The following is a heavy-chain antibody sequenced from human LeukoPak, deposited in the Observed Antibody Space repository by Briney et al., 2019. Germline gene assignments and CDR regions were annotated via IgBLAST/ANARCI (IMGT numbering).Heavy chain of an antibody. D-gene: IGHD2-15*01. CDR2: ISYDGSNK. CDR1: VFTFSSYA. CDR3: ARDRYCSGGSCLTFDY. J-gene: IGHJ4*02. Sequence: GGSLRLSCTASVFTFSSYAMHWVRKAPGKGLEWVAVISYDGSNKYYADSVKGRFTISRDNSKNTLYLQMNSLRAEDTAVYYCARDRYCSGGSCLTFDYWGQGTLVTVSS. V-gene: IGHV3-30*04.